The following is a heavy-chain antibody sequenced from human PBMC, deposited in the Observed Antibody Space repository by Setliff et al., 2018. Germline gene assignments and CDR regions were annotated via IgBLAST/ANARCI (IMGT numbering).Heavy chain of an antibody. Sequence: ASETLSLTCTVSGASLNSGTYYWGWIRQPPGKGLEWIGRIYYSGTTYYNPSFKSRVTMSVDASKSQISLKLDSVTDADTALYYCARTSTARYFDLWGRGTLVTVSS. D-gene: IGHD2-2*01. V-gene: IGHV4-39*01. CDR1: GASLNSGTYY. J-gene: IGHJ2*01. CDR2: IYYSGTT. CDR3: ARTSTARYFDL.